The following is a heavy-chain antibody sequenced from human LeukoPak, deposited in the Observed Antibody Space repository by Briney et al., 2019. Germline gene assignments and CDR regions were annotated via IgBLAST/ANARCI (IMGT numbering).Heavy chain of an antibody. CDR2: ISTSGST. D-gene: IGHD6-19*01. CDR1: GSSISDYY. J-gene: IGHJ4*02. CDR3: ARDRGVTVPGRRLDY. V-gene: IGHV4-4*07. Sequence: PSETLSLTCTVSGSSISDYYWSWIRQPAGKGLEWIGHISTSGSTNYNPSLKSRVTISVDNSNNQFSLRLSSATAADTAVYYCARDRGVTVPGRRLDYWGQGTLVTVSS.